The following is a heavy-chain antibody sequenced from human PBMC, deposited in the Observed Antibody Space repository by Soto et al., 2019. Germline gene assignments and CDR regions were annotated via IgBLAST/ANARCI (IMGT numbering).Heavy chain of an antibody. D-gene: IGHD1-7*01. CDR2: IYYSGST. Sequence: SETLSLTCTVSGGSISSGDYYWGWIRQPPGKGLEWIGYIYYSGSTYYNPSLKSRVTISVDTSKNQFSLKLSSVTAADTAVYYCARGITGTALFDYWGQGTLVTVSS. CDR3: ARGITGTALFDY. CDR1: GGSISSGDYY. V-gene: IGHV4-30-4*01. J-gene: IGHJ4*02.